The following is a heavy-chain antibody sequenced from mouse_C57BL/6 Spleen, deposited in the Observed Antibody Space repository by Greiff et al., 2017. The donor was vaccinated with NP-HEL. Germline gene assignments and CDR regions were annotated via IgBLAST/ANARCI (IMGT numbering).Heavy chain of an antibody. J-gene: IGHJ4*01. Sequence: QVQLQQSGAELVRPGASVTLSCKASGYTFTDYEMHWVKQTPGHGLEWIGAIDPETGGTAYNQKFKGKAILTADKSSSTAYMELSSLTSEDSAVYYCAFFYCGSSYDVYAMDYWGQGTSVTVSS. D-gene: IGHD1-1*01. CDR1: GYTFTDYE. V-gene: IGHV1-15*01. CDR3: AFFYCGSSYDVYAMDY. CDR2: IDPETGGT.